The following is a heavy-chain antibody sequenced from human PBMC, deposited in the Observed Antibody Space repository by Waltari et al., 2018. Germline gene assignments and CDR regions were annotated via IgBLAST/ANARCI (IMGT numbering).Heavy chain of an antibody. CDR3: ARVSSSSWYYFDY. Sequence: QVQLVQSGAEVKKPGASVKVSCKASGYTFTSYAMHWVRQAPGQRLEWMGWINAGNGNTKYSQKFQGRVTITRDTSASTAYMELSSRGSEDTAVYYCARVSSSSWYYFDYWGQGTLVTVSS. V-gene: IGHV1-3*01. D-gene: IGHD6-13*01. J-gene: IGHJ4*02. CDR2: INAGNGNT. CDR1: GYTFTSYA.